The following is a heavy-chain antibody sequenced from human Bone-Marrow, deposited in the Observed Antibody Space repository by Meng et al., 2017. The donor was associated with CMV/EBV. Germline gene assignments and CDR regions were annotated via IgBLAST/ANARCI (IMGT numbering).Heavy chain of an antibody. V-gene: IGHV3-30*19. D-gene: IGHD3-9*01. J-gene: IGHJ6*02. CDR2: ISYDGSNK. CDR1: GFPFSDYG. CDR3: ARGGNFLTWGMDV. Sequence: GESLKISCEASGFPFSDYGMHWVRQAPGKGLEWVAVISYDGSNKYYADSVKGRFTISRDNSKNTLYLQMNSLRAEDTAVYYCARGGNFLTWGMDVRGQGTTVTVSS.